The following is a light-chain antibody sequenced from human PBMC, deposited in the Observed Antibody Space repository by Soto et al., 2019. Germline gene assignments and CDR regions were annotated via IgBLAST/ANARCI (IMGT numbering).Light chain of an antibody. CDR1: QSIRNY. CDR2: EAS. J-gene: IGKJ1*01. CDR3: QHDNPYPWT. V-gene: IGKV1-5*03. Sequence: DIQMTQSPSTLSASVGDRVTITCRASQSIRNYLAWYQQKPGKAPKLLIYEASTLESGVPSRFSGSGSGTEFTLTISSLQPDDFDTYFCQHDNPYPWTFGQGTKVEIK.